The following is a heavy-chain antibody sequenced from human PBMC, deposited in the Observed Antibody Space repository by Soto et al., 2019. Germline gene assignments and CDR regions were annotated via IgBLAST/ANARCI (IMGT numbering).Heavy chain of an antibody. CDR3: ARSQGSSTSLEIYYYYYYGMDV. CDR1: GGTFSSYA. V-gene: IGHV1-69*01. CDR2: IIPIPGTA. Sequence: QVQLVQSGAEVKKPGSSVKVSCKASGGTFSSYAISWVRQAPGQGLEWMGGIIPIPGTANYAQKFQGRVTITAAESTSTAYMELSSRRSEDTAVYYCARSQGSSTSLEIYYYYYYGMDVWGQGTTVTVSS. D-gene: IGHD2-2*01. J-gene: IGHJ6*02.